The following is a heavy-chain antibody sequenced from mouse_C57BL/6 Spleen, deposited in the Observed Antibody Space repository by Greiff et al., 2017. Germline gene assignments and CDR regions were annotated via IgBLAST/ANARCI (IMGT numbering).Heavy chain of an antibody. D-gene: IGHD2-1*01. CDR1: GYSITSGYY. Sequence: DVQLQESGPGLVKPSQSLSLTCSVTGYSITSGYYWNWIRQFPGNKLEWMGYISYDGSNNYNPSLKNRISITRDTSKNQFFLKLNSVTTEDTATYYCARGKGYGNYPASPFAYWGQGTLVTVSA. J-gene: IGHJ3*01. CDR3: ARGKGYGNYPASPFAY. V-gene: IGHV3-6*01. CDR2: ISYDGSN.